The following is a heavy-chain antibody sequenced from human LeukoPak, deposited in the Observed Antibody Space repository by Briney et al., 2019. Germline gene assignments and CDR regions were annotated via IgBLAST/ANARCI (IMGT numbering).Heavy chain of an antibody. CDR2: INHSGST. CDR3: AREDYGDSYNWFDP. Sequence: SETLSLTCAVYGGSFSDYYWSWIRQPPGKGLEWIWEINHSGSTNYNPSLKSRVTISVDTSKNQFSLKLSSVTAADTVVYYCAREDYGDSYNWFDPWGQGTLVTVSS. V-gene: IGHV4-34*01. CDR1: GGSFSDYY. J-gene: IGHJ5*02. D-gene: IGHD4-17*01.